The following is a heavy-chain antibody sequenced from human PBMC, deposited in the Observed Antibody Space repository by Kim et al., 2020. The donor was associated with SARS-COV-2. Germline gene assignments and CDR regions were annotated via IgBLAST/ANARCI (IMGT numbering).Heavy chain of an antibody. Sequence: GGSLRLSCAASGFTFSDYYMSWIRQAPGKGLEWVSYISSSGSTIYYADSVKGRFTISRDNAKNSLYLQMNSLRAEDTAVYYCARVSRDGSSWYPNWFDPWGQGTLVTVSS. J-gene: IGHJ5*02. CDR3: ARVSRDGSSWYPNWFDP. V-gene: IGHV3-11*01. CDR2: ISSSGSTI. D-gene: IGHD6-13*01. CDR1: GFTFSDYY.